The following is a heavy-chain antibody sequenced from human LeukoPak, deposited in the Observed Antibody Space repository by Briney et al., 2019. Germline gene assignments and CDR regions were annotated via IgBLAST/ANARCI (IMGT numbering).Heavy chain of an antibody. CDR2: INWNGGST. D-gene: IGHD3-10*01. Sequence: GGSLRLSCAASGFTFDDYGMSWVRQAPGKGLEWVSGINWNGGSTGYADSVKGRFAISRDNAKNSLYLQMNSLRAQDTAFYYCARSYYGSGSYFDYWAQGTLVTVSS. J-gene: IGHJ4*02. CDR1: GFTFDDYG. CDR3: ARSYYGSGSYFDY. V-gene: IGHV3-20*04.